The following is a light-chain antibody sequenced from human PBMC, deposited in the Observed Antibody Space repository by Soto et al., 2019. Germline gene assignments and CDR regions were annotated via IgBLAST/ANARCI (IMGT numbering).Light chain of an antibody. CDR2: GAS. Sequence: EIVLTQSPGTLSLSPGERATLSCRASQSVSSSYLAWYQQKPGQAPRLLICGASSRTTGIPDRFSGSGSGTYSTLTISSLEHEDVAVYYCQKYDSSPLTFGGGTKVEIK. V-gene: IGKV3-20*01. J-gene: IGKJ4*01. CDR3: QKYDSSPLT. CDR1: QSVSSSY.